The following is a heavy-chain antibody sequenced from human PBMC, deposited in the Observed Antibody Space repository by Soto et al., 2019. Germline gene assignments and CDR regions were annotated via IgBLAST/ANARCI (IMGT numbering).Heavy chain of an antibody. CDR1: GFTFSSYA. J-gene: IGHJ6*02. CDR3: AKKKYGDYRGYVDV. CDR2: ISGSGGST. Sequence: PGGSLRLSCAASGFTFSSYAMSWVRQAPGKGLEWVSAISGSGGSTYYADSVKGRFTISRDNSKNTLYLQMNSLRAEDTAVYYCAKKKYGDYRGYVDVWGQGTTVTVSS. V-gene: IGHV3-23*01. D-gene: IGHD4-17*01.